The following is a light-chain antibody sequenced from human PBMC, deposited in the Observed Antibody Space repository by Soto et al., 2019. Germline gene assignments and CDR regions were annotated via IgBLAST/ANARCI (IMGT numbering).Light chain of an antibody. CDR2: GAS. CDR1: QSVSSN. Sequence: EIVMTQSPATLSVSPGERATLSCRASQSVSSNLAWYQQKPGQAPRLLIYGASTRATGIPARFSGSGSETECTLTSSSLQAEAVALDYCQQYNTWPPETFGQGTKVEIK. J-gene: IGKJ1*01. V-gene: IGKV3-15*01. CDR3: QQYNTWPPET.